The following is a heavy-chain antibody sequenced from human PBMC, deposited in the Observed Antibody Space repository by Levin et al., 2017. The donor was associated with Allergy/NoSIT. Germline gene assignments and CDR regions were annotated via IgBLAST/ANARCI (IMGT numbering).Heavy chain of an antibody. D-gene: IGHD4-17*01. J-gene: IGHJ4*02. V-gene: IGHV3-7*04. CDR1: GFSFSTYW. CDR3: VTGHYGGYGG. Sequence: RPGGSLRLSCEASGFSFSTYWMNWVRQAPGKGLEWVANIKNDGSEKYYVDSVKGRFSISRDNAGNVLYLHMKRLRVEDTAMYYCVTGHYGGYGGWRRGTLVTVSS. CDR2: IKNDGSEK.